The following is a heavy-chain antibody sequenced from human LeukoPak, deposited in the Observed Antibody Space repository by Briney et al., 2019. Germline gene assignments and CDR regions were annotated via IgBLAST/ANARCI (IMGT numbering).Heavy chain of an antibody. Sequence: SETLSLTCTVSGGSISSGSYYWSWIRQPAGKGLEWIGRIYTSGSTNYYPSLKSRVTLSVDTSKNQSSLKLSSVTAADTAVYYCARVSDYVWGSYRSDIWGQGTMVTVSS. V-gene: IGHV4-61*02. J-gene: IGHJ3*02. CDR3: ARVSDYVWGSYRSDI. CDR1: GGSISSGSYY. CDR2: IYTSGST. D-gene: IGHD3-16*02.